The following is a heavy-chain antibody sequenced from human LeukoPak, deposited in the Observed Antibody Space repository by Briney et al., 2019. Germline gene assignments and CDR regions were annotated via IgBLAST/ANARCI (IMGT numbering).Heavy chain of an antibody. CDR1: GFTFSGYG. Sequence: PGGSLTLSCAASGFTFSGYGMHWVRQAPGKGLEWVAVIWYDGSKKYYADSVKGRFTISRDNPKNTLYLQMNSLRAEDTAVYYCARRDGDNDRGFDYWGQGTLVTVSS. J-gene: IGHJ4*02. D-gene: IGHD4-17*01. V-gene: IGHV3-33*01. CDR3: ARRDGDNDRGFDY. CDR2: IWYDGSKK.